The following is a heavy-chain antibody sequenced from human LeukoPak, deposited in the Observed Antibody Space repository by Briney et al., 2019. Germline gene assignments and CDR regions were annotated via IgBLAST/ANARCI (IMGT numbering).Heavy chain of an antibody. Sequence: GGSLRLSCAASGFTLSGYWMSWVRQTPEEGLEWVANIKQDGSETYYVDSVKGRFTISRDNARNSLYLQMNSLRAEDTAVYYCVRDIRSGWKFDYWGQGTLVTVSS. V-gene: IGHV3-7*01. J-gene: IGHJ4*02. CDR2: IKQDGSET. D-gene: IGHD6-19*01. CDR1: GFTLSGYW. CDR3: VRDIRSGWKFDY.